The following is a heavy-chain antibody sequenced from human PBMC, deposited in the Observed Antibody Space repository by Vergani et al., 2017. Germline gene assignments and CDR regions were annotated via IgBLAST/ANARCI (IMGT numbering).Heavy chain of an antibody. Sequence: EVQMVESGGGLVQPGGSLRLSCEASGFSFPGYAMSWVRQAPGKGLEWVSSVSGSSATPYYADSVKGRFIISRDNSKNTLHLQMNSLRADDTAVYYCTKGSRGYTGDFFDYWGQGTLATVSS. CDR2: VSGSSATP. CDR3: TKGSRGYTGDFFDY. J-gene: IGHJ4*02. D-gene: IGHD5-12*01. V-gene: IGHV3-23*04. CDR1: GFSFPGYA.